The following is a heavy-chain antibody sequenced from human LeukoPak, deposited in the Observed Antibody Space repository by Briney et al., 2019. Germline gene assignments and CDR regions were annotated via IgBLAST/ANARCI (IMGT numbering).Heavy chain of an antibody. D-gene: IGHD6-13*01. CDR1: GFTFSNCA. CDR3: ARYRYRSSSWVPRGPSFDY. CDR2: IYSGGST. Sequence: PGGSLRLSCAASGFTFSNCATSWVRQAPGKGLERVSVIYSGGSTYYADSVKGRFTISRDNSKNTLYLQMNSLRAEDTAVYYCARYRYRSSSWVPRGPSFDYWGQGTLVTVSS. V-gene: IGHV3-53*01. J-gene: IGHJ4*02.